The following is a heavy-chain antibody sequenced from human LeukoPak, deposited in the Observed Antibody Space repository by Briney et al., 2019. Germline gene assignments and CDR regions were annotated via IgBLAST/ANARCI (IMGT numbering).Heavy chain of an antibody. D-gene: IGHD4/OR15-4a*01. CDR2: INGSDSKT. V-gene: IGHV3-23*01. CDR1: GFTFTNYA. CDR3: AKDAANYPFFFDF. Sequence: GGSLRVSCAASGFTFTNYAMTWVRQAPGKGLEWVSSINGSDSKTYYADSVKGRFTISRDNAKNTVYLQMNSLRAEDTAIYYCAKDAANYPFFFDFWGQGTPVTVSS. J-gene: IGHJ4*02.